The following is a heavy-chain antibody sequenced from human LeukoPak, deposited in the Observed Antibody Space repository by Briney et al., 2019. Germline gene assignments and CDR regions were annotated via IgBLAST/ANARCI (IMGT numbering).Heavy chain of an antibody. Sequence: GASVKVSCKASGYTFTGYYMHWVRQAPGQGLEWMGWVNPNSGGTNYAQKFQGRVTMTRDTSISTAYMELSRLRSDDTAVYYCARDSSGYYWVHLNKEIDYWGQGTLVTVSS. CDR3: ARDSSGYYWVHLNKEIDY. D-gene: IGHD3-22*01. CDR2: VNPNSGGT. J-gene: IGHJ4*02. V-gene: IGHV1-2*02. CDR1: GYTFTGYY.